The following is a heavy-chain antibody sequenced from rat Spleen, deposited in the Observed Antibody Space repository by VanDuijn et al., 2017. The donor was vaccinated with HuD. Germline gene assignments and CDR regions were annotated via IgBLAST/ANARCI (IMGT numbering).Heavy chain of an antibody. Sequence: QVQLKESGPGLVQPSQTLSLTCTVSGFSLSSYGVIWVRQPPGKGLEWMGVIWGNGNTNYTSVFKSRLSISRDTSKSQVFLKRNSLQTDDTGTYYCTTATEGPYVLDAWGQGASVTVSS. V-gene: IGHV2-13*01. D-gene: IGHD1-11*01. CDR3: TTATEGPYVLDA. J-gene: IGHJ4*01. CDR2: IWGNGNT. CDR1: GFSLSSYG.